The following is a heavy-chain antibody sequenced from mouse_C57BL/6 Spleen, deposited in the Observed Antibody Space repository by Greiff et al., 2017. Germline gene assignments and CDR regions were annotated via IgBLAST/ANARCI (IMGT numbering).Heavy chain of an antibody. V-gene: IGHV14-3*01. D-gene: IGHD2-1*01. CDR1: GFNIKNTY. Sequence: VQLQQSVAELVRPGASVKLSCTASGFNIKNTYMHWVKQRPEQGLEWIGRIDPANGKPKYAPKFQGKATITADTSSNTAYLQLSSLTSEDTAIYYCARRDYGNYGAMYYWGQGTSVTVSS. J-gene: IGHJ4*01. CDR3: ARRDYGNYGAMYY. CDR2: IDPANGKP.